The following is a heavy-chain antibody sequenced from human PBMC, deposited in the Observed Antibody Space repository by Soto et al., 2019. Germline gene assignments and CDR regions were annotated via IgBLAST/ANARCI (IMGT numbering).Heavy chain of an antibody. Sequence: PGESLKISCKGSGYSFTSYWIGWVRQMPGKGLEWMGIIYPGDSDTRYSPSFQGQVTISADKSISTAYLQWSSLKASDTAMYYCARVVNCSSTSCYDVGYYYYYMDGWGKGNTVTVSS. J-gene: IGHJ6*03. CDR1: GYSFTSYW. CDR2: IYPGDSDT. CDR3: ARVVNCSSTSCYDVGYYYYYMDG. D-gene: IGHD2-2*01. V-gene: IGHV5-51*01.